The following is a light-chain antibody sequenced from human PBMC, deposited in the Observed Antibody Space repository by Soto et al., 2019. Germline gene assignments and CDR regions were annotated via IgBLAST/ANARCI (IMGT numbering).Light chain of an antibody. CDR3: QQRSNWPLT. V-gene: IGKV3-11*01. J-gene: IGKJ4*01. CDR2: DAS. CDR1: QSISTY. Sequence: EIVLTQSPATLSMSPGEIATLSCRASQSISTYLLWYQQKPGQAPRLLIYDASNRATGIPARFSGSGSGTDFTLTISSLEPEDFAVSYCQQRSNWPLTFGGGTKVEIK.